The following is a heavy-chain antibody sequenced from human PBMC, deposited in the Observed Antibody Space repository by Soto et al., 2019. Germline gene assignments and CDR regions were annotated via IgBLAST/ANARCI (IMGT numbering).Heavy chain of an antibody. J-gene: IGHJ5*02. CDR1: GGIFSNYA. CDR2: IFPILGTT. CDR3: ATQHNVLRVPNVAHPGNWLDP. Sequence: QVQLVQSGAEVKKPGSSVKVSCMPSGGIFSNYAFTWVRQAPGQGLEWMGGIFPILGTTNSAQKFQGRISITADESKGTAYMELSSLRSEDTAIYYCATQHNVLRVPNVAHPGNWLDPWGQGTLVTVSS. V-gene: IGHV1-69*01. D-gene: IGHD2-8*01.